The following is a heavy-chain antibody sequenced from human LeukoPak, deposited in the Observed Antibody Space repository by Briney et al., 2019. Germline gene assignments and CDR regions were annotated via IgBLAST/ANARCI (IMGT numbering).Heavy chain of an antibody. Sequence: ASVKVSCKASGYTFTSYAMHWVRQAPGQRLKWMGWINAGNGNTKYSQKFQGRVTITRDTSASTAYMELSSLRSEDTAVYYCASHPTSGRWEQWLGLDYWGQGTLVTVSS. J-gene: IGHJ4*02. D-gene: IGHD6-19*01. CDR1: GYTFTSYA. CDR3: ASHPTSGRWEQWLGLDY. V-gene: IGHV1-3*01. CDR2: INAGNGNT.